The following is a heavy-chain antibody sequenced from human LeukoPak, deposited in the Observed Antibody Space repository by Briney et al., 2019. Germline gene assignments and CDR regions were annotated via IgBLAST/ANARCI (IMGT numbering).Heavy chain of an antibody. CDR3: ARDRASHLLS. V-gene: IGHV1-2*02. D-gene: IGHD2-2*01. J-gene: IGHJ5*02. Sequence: MGWINPNSGGTNYAQKFQGRVTMTRDTSISTAYMELSRLRSDDTAVYYCARDRASHLLSWGQGTLVTVSS. CDR2: INPNSGGT.